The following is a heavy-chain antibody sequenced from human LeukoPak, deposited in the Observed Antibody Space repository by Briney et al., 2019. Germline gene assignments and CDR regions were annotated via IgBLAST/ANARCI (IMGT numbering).Heavy chain of an antibody. CDR1: GFIFTGYF. Sequence: PGGSLRLSCAASGFIFTGYFMSWVRQAPGKGLEWISYISSSSSTIYYADSVKGRFTISRDNAKNSLYLQMNSLRDEDTAVYYCASGLELDYWGQGTLVTVSS. J-gene: IGHJ4*02. V-gene: IGHV3-48*02. CDR2: ISSSSSTI. CDR3: ASGLELDY.